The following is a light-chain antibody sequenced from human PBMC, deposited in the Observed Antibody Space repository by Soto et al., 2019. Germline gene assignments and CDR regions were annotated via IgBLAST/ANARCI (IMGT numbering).Light chain of an antibody. CDR1: QSVGSK. V-gene: IGKV3-15*01. J-gene: IGKJ3*01. CDR2: DAS. Sequence: EIVMTQSPATLSVSPGERASLSCRSSQSVGSKLAGYQHKPDQAPRLLIYDASTRATGFPAGFSGSGSGTEFTLTISSLQPEDFAVYYCQQYNSWPPFTFGPGTKVDIK. CDR3: QQYNSWPPFT.